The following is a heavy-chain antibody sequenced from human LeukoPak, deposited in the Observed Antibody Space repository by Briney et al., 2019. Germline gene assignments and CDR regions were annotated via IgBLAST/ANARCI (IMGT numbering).Heavy chain of an antibody. V-gene: IGHV4-59*12. CDR2: IYYSGST. J-gene: IGHJ4*02. Sequence: SETLSFTCTVSGGSISSYYWSWIRQPPGKGLEWIGYIYYSGSTNYNPSLKSRVTISVDTSKNQFSLKLSSVTAADTAVYYCAMGALFDYWGQGTLVTVSS. D-gene: IGHD1-26*01. CDR3: AMGALFDY. CDR1: GGSISSYY.